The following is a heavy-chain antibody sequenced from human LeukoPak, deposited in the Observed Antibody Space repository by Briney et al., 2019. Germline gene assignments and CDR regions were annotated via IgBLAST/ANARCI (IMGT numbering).Heavy chain of an antibody. CDR3: ARVHRSAHLGSSFDP. D-gene: IGHD1-26*01. V-gene: IGHV1-2*02. Sequence: ASVKVSCKASGYTFTSYYMHWVRQAPGQGLEWMGWINPNSGGTNYAQTFQGRVTMTRDTSISTAYMELSRLRSDDTAVYYCARVHRSAHLGSSFDPWGQGTLVTVSS. CDR2: INPNSGGT. J-gene: IGHJ5*02. CDR1: GYTFTSYY.